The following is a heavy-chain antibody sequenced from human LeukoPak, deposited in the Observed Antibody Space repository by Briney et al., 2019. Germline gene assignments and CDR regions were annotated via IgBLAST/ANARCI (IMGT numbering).Heavy chain of an antibody. J-gene: IGHJ4*02. Sequence: GASVKVSCKASGYTFTSYAMNWVRQAPGQGLEWMGWINTNTGNPTYAQGFTGRFVFSLDTSVSTAYLQISSLKAEDTAVYYCARGQRLIAAAGPNDYWGQGTLVTVSS. D-gene: IGHD6-13*01. V-gene: IGHV7-4-1*02. CDR3: ARGQRLIAAAGPNDY. CDR2: INTNTGNP. CDR1: GYTFTSYA.